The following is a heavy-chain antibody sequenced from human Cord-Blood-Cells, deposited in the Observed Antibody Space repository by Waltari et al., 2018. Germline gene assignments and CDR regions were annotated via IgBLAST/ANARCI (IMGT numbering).Heavy chain of an antibody. CDR3: AKDSVATDY. J-gene: IGHJ4*02. CDR1: GFTFSRHA. V-gene: IGHV3-23*04. Sequence: EVQLVESGGGLVQLGGSLRLPCSASGFTFSRHALSWVRQAPGKGLEWVSAISGSGGSTYYADSVKGRFTISRDNSKNTLYLQMNSLRAEDTAVYYCAKDSVATDYWGQGTLVTVSS. CDR2: ISGSGGST. D-gene: IGHD5-12*01.